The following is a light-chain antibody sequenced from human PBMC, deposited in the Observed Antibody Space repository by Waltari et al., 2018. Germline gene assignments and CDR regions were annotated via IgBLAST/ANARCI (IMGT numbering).Light chain of an antibody. Sequence: SSELNQDPAVSVALRQTVKITCHGDSLRKYSASWYQQRPGQAPILVLYGPDYRPSGIPGRFSGSTSGGTASLTITGAQAEDEAVYYCHSRDSTSTRVFGGGTRLTV. CDR2: GPD. J-gene: IGLJ3*02. V-gene: IGLV3-19*01. CDR3: HSRDSTSTRV. CDR1: SLRKYS.